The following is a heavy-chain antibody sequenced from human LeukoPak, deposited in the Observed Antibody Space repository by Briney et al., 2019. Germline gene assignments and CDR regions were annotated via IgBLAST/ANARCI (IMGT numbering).Heavy chain of an antibody. J-gene: IGHJ6*04. Sequence: SETLSLTCTVSGGSISSYYWSWIRQPPGKGLEWIGYIYYSGSTNYNPSLKSRVTISVDTSKNQFSLKLSSMTAADTAVYYCARDEAIAVAGYYYYGMDVWAKGPRSPSPQ. CDR3: ARDEAIAVAGYYYYGMDV. CDR2: IYYSGST. CDR1: GGSISSYY. V-gene: IGHV4-59*01. D-gene: IGHD6-19*01.